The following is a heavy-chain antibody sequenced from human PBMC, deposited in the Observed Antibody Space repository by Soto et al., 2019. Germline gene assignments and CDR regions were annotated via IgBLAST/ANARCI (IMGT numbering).Heavy chain of an antibody. CDR3: AKDLKTAYYDFWSGSYYYGMDV. J-gene: IGHJ6*02. CDR1: GFTFSSYG. Sequence: QVQLVESGGGVVQPGRSLRLSCAASGFTFSSYGMHWVRQAPGKGLEWVAVISYDGSNKYYADSVKGRFTISRDNSKNTLYLQMNSLRAEDTAVYYCAKDLKTAYYDFWSGSYYYGMDVWGQGTTVTVSS. CDR2: ISYDGSNK. V-gene: IGHV3-30*18. D-gene: IGHD3-3*01.